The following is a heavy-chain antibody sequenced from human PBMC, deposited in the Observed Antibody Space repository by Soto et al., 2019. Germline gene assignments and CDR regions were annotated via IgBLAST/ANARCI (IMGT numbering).Heavy chain of an antibody. V-gene: IGHV1-18*01. CDR1: GYTFTSYG. Sequence: ASVKVSCKASGYTFTSYGISWVRQAPGQGLDWMGWISAYNGNTNYAQKLQGRVTMTTDTSTSTAYMELRSLRSDDTAVYYCARVSLRLGYCSSTSCPARTYYYYYGMDVWGQGTTVTVSS. CDR2: ISAYNGNT. D-gene: IGHD2-2*01. CDR3: ARVSLRLGYCSSTSCPARTYYYYYGMDV. J-gene: IGHJ6*02.